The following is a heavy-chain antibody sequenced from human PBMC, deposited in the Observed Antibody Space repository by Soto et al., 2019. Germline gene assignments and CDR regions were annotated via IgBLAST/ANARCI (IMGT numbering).Heavy chain of an antibody. CDR1: GFTVSSHY. CDR3: ASTVTRLIAFDV. CDR2: LYASDST. Sequence: GGSLRLSCAASGFTVSSHYRSWVRQTPGKGLEWVSILYASDSTFYADSVEGRFTISRDNSKNTVYLQLNSLRAEDTAVYYCASTVTRLIAFDVWGQGTMVTVSS. V-gene: IGHV3-53*01. J-gene: IGHJ3*01. D-gene: IGHD4-17*01.